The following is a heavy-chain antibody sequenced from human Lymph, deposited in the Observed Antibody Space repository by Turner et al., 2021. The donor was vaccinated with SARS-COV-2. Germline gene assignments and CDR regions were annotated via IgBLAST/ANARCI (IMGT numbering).Heavy chain of an antibody. V-gene: IGHV3-53*02. D-gene: IGHD2-15*01. CDR1: GIIVRRNY. CDR2: IYSGGTT. J-gene: IGHJ6*02. Sequence: EVQLVDTGGGLIQPGGSLRLSCAATGIIVRRNYMNWVRQAPGKGVEWGSVIYSGGTTYYADSVKGRFNISRDNSKNTLYLQMNSLRVEDTAVYYCARDRGTYGMDVWGQGTTVTVSS. CDR3: ARDRGTYGMDV.